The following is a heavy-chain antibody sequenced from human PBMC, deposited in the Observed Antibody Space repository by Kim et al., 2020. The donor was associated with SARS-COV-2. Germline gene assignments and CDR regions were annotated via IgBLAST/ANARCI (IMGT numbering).Heavy chain of an antibody. CDR2: ISYDGSNK. CDR3: ASTVRELPDY. J-gene: IGHJ4*02. CDR1: GFTFSSYA. Sequence: GGSLRLSCAASGFTFSSYAMHWVRQAPGKGLEWVAVISYDGSNKYYADSVKGRFTISRDNSKNTLYLQMNSLRAEDTAVYYCASTVRELPDYWGQGTLVT. V-gene: IGHV3-30-3*01. D-gene: IGHD1-26*01.